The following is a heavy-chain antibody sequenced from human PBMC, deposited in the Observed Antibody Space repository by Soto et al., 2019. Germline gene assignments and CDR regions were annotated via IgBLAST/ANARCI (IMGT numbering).Heavy chain of an antibody. CDR3: AREDGGSDY. Sequence: GSLRLSCAASGFTFSSYAMHWVRQAPGKGLEWVAVISYDGSNKYYADSVKGRFTISRDNSKNTLYLQMNSLRAEDTAVYYCAREDGGSDYWGQGTLVTVSS. D-gene: IGHD3-16*01. V-gene: IGHV3-30-3*01. CDR2: ISYDGSNK. J-gene: IGHJ4*02. CDR1: GFTFSSYA.